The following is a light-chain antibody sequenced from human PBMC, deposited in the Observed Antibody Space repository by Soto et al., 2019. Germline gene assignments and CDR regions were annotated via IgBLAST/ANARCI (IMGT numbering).Light chain of an antibody. CDR1: QSLRQSNGNHY. J-gene: IGKJ1*01. Sequence: DIVLTQSPLSLPVTPGEPASISCRSSQSLRQSNGNHYLDWYLQKPGQSPQVLIYLGSNRASGVTDRFSGSGSGTDFTLKISRVEAEDVGVYYCMQALQSPWTFGQGTKVEVK. CDR3: MQALQSPWT. CDR2: LGS. V-gene: IGKV2-28*01.